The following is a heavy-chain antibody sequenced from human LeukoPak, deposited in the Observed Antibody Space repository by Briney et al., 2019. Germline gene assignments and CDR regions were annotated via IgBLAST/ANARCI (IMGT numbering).Heavy chain of an antibody. V-gene: IGHV3-23*01. J-gene: IGHJ4*02. CDR1: GFTFSSYA. D-gene: IGHD3-22*01. CDR2: ISGSGGST. CDR3: ARGGPITIIVGN. Sequence: GGSLRLSCAASGFTFSSYAMSWVRQAPRKGLEWVSAISGSGGSTYYADSVKGRFTISRDNSKNTLYLQMNSLRAEDTAVYYCARGGPITIIVGNWGQGTLVTVSS.